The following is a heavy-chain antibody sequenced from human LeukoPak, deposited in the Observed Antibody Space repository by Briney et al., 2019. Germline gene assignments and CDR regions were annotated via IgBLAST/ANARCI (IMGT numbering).Heavy chain of an antibody. CDR2: ISAYNGNT. Sequence: GASVKVSCKTSGYTFRDYGISWVRQAPGQGLEWMGWISAYNGNTNYAQKLQGRVTMTTDTSTSTAYMELRSLRSDDTAVYYCARVSEMIFWSEANWFDPWGQGTLVTVSS. CDR1: GYTFRDYG. CDR3: ARVSEMIFWSEANWFDP. D-gene: IGHD3-3*01. V-gene: IGHV1-18*01. J-gene: IGHJ5*02.